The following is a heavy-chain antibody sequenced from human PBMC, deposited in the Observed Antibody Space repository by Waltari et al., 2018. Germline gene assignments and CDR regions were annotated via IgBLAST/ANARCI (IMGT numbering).Heavy chain of an antibody. CDR3: ARGIAAAGPYYYYYMDV. V-gene: IGHV4-59*13. Sequence: QVQLQESGPGLVKPSETLSLPCTVSGGPISSYSSSWIRQPQGKGREWIGYIYYSGSTNYNPSLKSRVTISVDTSKNQFSLKLSSVTAADTAVYYCARGIAAAGPYYYYYMDVWGKGTTVNVSS. J-gene: IGHJ6*03. D-gene: IGHD6-13*01. CDR2: IYYSGST. CDR1: GGPISSYS.